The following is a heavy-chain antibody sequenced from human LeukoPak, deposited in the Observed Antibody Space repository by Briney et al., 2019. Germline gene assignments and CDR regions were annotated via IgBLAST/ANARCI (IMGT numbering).Heavy chain of an antibody. V-gene: IGHV1-2*02. Sequence: ASVKVSCKASGYTFTDYYIHWVRQAPGQGLEWMGWIHPNNGGTNYAQKFQGRVTMTRDTSISTAYMELSKLRSDDTALYYCARVLDYSAGLENYWGQGTLVTVSS. D-gene: IGHD3/OR15-3a*01. CDR3: ARVLDYSAGLENY. J-gene: IGHJ4*02. CDR2: IHPNNGGT. CDR1: GYTFTDYY.